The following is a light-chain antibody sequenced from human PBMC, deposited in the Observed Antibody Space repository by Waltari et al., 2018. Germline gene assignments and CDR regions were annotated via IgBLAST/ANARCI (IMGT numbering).Light chain of an antibody. CDR3: SVWDDSLNGQV. Sequence: QSVLTQPPQVSEAPSQRVTNSCSGSTSNIANTAVNSHQQLPGKAPKLPIYYDVLLPSGVSDRFSASKSGTSASLAISGLQSEDEADYYCSVWDDSLNGQVFGGGTKLTVL. CDR1: TSNIANTA. J-gene: IGLJ2*01. V-gene: IGLV1-36*01. CDR2: YDV.